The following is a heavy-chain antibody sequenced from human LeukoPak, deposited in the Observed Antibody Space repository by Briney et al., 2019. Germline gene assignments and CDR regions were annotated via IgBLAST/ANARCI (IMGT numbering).Heavy chain of an antibody. J-gene: IGHJ6*02. CDR1: GFTFSSYG. CDR2: IWYDGSNK. V-gene: IGHV3-33*06. CDR3: AKGIYDMDV. Sequence: GGSLRLSCAASGFTFSSYGMHWVRQAPGKGLEWVAVIWYDGSNKYYADSVKGRFTISRDNSKNTLYLQMNSLRAEDTAVYFCAKGIYDMDVWGQGTTVTVSS.